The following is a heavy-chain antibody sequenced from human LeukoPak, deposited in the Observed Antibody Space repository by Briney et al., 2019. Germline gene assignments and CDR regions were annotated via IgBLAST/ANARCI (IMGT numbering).Heavy chain of an antibody. J-gene: IGHJ4*02. Sequence: GGSLRLSCAASGFTFSSYWMLWVRQAPGKGRVWVSCINRDGSRTSYADSVKGRFTISRDNAKNTLYLQMNSLRAEDTAVYYCAREWLRFPGTLLHWGQGTLVTVSS. CDR3: AREWLRFPGTLLH. CDR2: INRDGSRT. V-gene: IGHV3-74*01. D-gene: IGHD5-12*01. CDR1: GFTFSSYW.